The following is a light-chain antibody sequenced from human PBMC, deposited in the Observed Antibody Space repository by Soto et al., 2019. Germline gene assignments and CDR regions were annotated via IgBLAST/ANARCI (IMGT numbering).Light chain of an antibody. CDR2: DTF. CDR1: QGIRYN. Sequence: DIQMTQSPSSLSASVGARVTITCRASQGIRYNLGWYQQRPGKAPERLIYDTFTLASGVPSRFSGSGSGTEFTLTIASLQPEDVATYSCLQHQAYPWTFGQGTKVELK. J-gene: IGKJ1*01. CDR3: LQHQAYPWT. V-gene: IGKV1-17*01.